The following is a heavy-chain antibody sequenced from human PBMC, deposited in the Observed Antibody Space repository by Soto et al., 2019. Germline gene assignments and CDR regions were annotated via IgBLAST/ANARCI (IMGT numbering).Heavy chain of an antibody. CDR2: ISYDGSNK. CDR1: GFTFSSYA. V-gene: IGHV3-30-3*01. Sequence: QVQLVESGGGVVQPGRSLRLSCAASGFTFSSYAMHWVRQAPGKGLEWVAVISYDGSNKYYADSVKGRFTISRDNSKNTLYLQMNSLRAEDKAVYYCARDEQQWLLSGNIYYYDYGMDVWGQGTTVTVSS. D-gene: IGHD6-19*01. CDR3: ARDEQQWLLSGNIYYYDYGMDV. J-gene: IGHJ6*02.